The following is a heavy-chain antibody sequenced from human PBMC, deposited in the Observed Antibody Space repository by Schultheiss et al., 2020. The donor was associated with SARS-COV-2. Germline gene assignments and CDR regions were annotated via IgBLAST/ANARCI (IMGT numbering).Heavy chain of an antibody. CDR3: ARDRGRLDFWTRGGMDV. CDR1: GGSISSYY. CDR2: IYYSGST. J-gene: IGHJ6*02. D-gene: IGHD3-3*01. Sequence: SETLSLTCTVSGGSISSYYWSWIRQPPGKGLEWIGYIYYSGSTNYNPSLKSRVTISVDTSKNQFSLKLSSVTAADTAVYYCARDRGRLDFWTRGGMDVWGQGTTVTVSS. V-gene: IGHV4-59*12.